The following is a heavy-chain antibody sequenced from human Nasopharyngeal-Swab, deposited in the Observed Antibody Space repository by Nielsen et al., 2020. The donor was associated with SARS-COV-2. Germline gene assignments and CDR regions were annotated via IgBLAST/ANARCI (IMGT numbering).Heavy chain of an antibody. J-gene: IGHJ4*02. CDR3: ARGLRKVPIFPASQYYFDY. Sequence: QTLSLTSAVYRGFFRGAYWSSIRQPPGKGLEWIGEINDGGSTNYNPSLTSRVTMSVDTSKRQFSLKLNSVTAADPAVYYCARGLRKVPIFPASQYYFDYWGQGTLVTVSS. CDR2: INDGGST. V-gene: IGHV4-34*01. CDR1: RGFFRGAY. D-gene: IGHD3-9*01.